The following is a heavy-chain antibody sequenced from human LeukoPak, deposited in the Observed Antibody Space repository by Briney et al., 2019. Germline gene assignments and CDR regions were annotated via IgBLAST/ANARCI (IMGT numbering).Heavy chain of an antibody. Sequence: GGSLRLSCAASGFTFSSYCMHWVRQAPGKGLAWVAVIWYDGSNKYYADSVNGRLTISRENSKNTLYLQMNGLRAEDTAVYDYAKDSNSVYCTNGVGYTGGIDYWGQGTLVTVSS. D-gene: IGHD2-8*01. CDR2: IWYDGSNK. CDR1: GFTFSSYC. J-gene: IGHJ4*02. CDR3: AKDSNSVYCTNGVGYTGGIDY. V-gene: IGHV3-33*06.